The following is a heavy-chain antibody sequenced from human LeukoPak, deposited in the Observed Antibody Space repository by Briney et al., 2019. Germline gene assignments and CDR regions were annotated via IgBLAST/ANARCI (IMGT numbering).Heavy chain of an antibody. CDR1: GYTFTSYG. V-gene: IGHV1-18*01. CDR3: ARGSYDYVWGSYRQIRNFDY. CDR2: ISAYNGNT. J-gene: IGHJ4*02. D-gene: IGHD3-16*02. Sequence: ASVTVSCKASGYTFTSYGISWVRQAPGQGLEWMGWISAYNGNTNYAQKLQGRVTMTTDTSTSTAYMELRSLRSDDTAVYYCARGSYDYVWGSYRQIRNFDYWGQGTLVTVSS.